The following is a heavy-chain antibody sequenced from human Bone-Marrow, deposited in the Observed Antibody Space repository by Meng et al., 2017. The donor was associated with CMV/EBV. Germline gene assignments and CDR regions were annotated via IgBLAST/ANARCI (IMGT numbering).Heavy chain of an antibody. J-gene: IGHJ4*02. CDR1: GGSISSSSSY. CDR2: IFYTGST. CDR3: ARDLLYSGADY. V-gene: IGHV4-39*07. Sequence: SETLSLTCAVSGGSISSSSSYWGWIRQPPGKGLHWIGSIFYTGSTYHNPSLKSRVTISVDTSKNQFSLKLNSVTAADTAVYFCARDLLYSGADYWGQGTLVTVSS. D-gene: IGHD6-19*01.